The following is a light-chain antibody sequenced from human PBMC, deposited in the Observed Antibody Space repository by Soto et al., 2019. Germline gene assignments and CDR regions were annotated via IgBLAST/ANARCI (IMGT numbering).Light chain of an antibody. V-gene: IGKV3-15*01. CDR3: QQYDNWPLT. CDR2: GAS. Sequence: EIVMTQSPATLPVSPGERATLSCRASQSVSSNLAWYQQKPGQAPRFLIYGASTRATGIPARFSGSGSGTEFTLTISSLQSEDFAVSYCQQYDNWPLTFGGGTKVEIK. J-gene: IGKJ4*01. CDR1: QSVSSN.